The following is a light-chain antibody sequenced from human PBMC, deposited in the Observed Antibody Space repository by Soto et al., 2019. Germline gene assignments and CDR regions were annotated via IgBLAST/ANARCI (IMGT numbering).Light chain of an antibody. CDR3: CSYAGNSGVL. V-gene: IGLV2-23*01. CDR1: SSDVGSYNL. Sequence: QSALTQPASVSGSPGQSITISCTGTSSDVGSYNLVSWYQHRPGKAPNLMIYEDTKRPSGVSDRFSGSKSGNTASLTISGLQAEDEADYYCCSYAGNSGVLFGGGTKLTVL. J-gene: IGLJ2*01. CDR2: EDT.